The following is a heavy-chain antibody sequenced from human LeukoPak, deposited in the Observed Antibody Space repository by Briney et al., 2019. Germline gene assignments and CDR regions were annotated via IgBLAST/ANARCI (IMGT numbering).Heavy chain of an antibody. CDR1: GGSLSGGDYF. CDR2: IYYSGST. D-gene: IGHD2-2*01. J-gene: IGHJ5*02. Sequence: SETLSLTCTVSGGSLSGGDYFWGWLRQPPGRGREWLGYIYYSGSTYYNPSLKSRVTISVDTSKNQFSLKLSSVTAADTAVCYCARGVLPAGIQGVYNWFDPWGQGTLVTVSS. CDR3: ARGVLPAGIQGVYNWFDP. V-gene: IGHV4-30-4*01.